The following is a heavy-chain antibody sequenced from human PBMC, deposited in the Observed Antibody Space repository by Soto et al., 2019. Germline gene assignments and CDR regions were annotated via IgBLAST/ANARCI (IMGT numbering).Heavy chain of an antibody. Sequence: EVQLVESGGGLVQPGGSLKLSCAASGFTFSGSAMHWVRQASGKGLEWVGRIRSKANSYATAYAASVKGRFTIYRDDSKNTAYLQMNSLKTEDTAVYYCTRRETTVRSVGNYYDYMDVWVKGTKVTVSS. V-gene: IGHV3-73*01. CDR1: GFTFSGSA. CDR3: TRRETTVRSVGNYYDYMDV. CDR2: IRSKANSYAT. J-gene: IGHJ6*03. D-gene: IGHD4-4*01.